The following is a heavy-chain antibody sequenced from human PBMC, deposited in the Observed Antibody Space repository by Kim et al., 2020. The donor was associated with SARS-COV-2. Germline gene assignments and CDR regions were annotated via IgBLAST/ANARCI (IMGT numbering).Heavy chain of an antibody. Sequence: GGSLRLSCAVSGFTFSDYYMSWIRQAPGKGLEWVSYISSSSSYTNYADSVKGRFTISRDNAKNSLYLQMNSLRAEDTAVYYCARVGGPYSSSWYPHTHNYFDYWGQGTLVTVSS. CDR3: ARVGGPYSSSWYPHTHNYFDY. D-gene: IGHD6-13*01. CDR1: GFTFSDYY. CDR2: ISSSSSYT. J-gene: IGHJ4*02. V-gene: IGHV3-11*05.